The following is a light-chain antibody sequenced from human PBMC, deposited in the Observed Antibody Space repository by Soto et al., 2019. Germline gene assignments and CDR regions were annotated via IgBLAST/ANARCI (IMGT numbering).Light chain of an antibody. V-gene: IGKV3-20*01. Sequence: ENVLTQSPGTLSLSPGEGATLHCRASQSVDRNYLAWYQHKPGQAPRLLIYGASSRATGIPDRFSGSGSGTDFTLTISRLEPEDFAVYYCQQYGSSPLISFGQGTRLEIK. CDR1: QSVDRNY. CDR2: GAS. CDR3: QQYGSSPLIS. J-gene: IGKJ5*01.